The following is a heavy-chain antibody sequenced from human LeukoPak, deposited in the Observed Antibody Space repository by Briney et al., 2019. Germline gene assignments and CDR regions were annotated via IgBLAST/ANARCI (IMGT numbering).Heavy chain of an antibody. CDR1: GGSISSGSYY. D-gene: IGHD2-2*01. J-gene: IGHJ6*03. CDR2: IYTSGST. CDR3: ASCSSTSCYADYYYYMDV. V-gene: IGHV4-61*02. Sequence: SQTLSLTCTVSGGSISSGSYYWSWIRQPAGKGLEWIGRIYTSGSTNYNPSLKSRVIISVDTSKNQFSLKLSSVTAADTAVYYCASCSSTSCYADYYYYMDVWGKGTTVTISS.